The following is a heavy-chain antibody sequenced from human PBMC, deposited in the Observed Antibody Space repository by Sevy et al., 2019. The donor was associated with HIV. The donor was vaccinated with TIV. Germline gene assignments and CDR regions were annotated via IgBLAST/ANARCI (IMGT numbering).Heavy chain of an antibody. CDR2: ISYDGGNK. V-gene: IGHV3-30-3*01. J-gene: IGHJ6*02. CDR3: ARDISSGWSATDYYYYGMDV. CDR1: GFTFSSYA. D-gene: IGHD6-19*01. Sequence: GGSLRLSCAASGFTFSSYAMHWVRQAPGKGLEWVAVISYDGGNKYYADSVKGRFTISRDNSKNTLYLQMNSLRAEDTAVYYCARDISSGWSATDYYYYGMDVWGQGTTVTVSS.